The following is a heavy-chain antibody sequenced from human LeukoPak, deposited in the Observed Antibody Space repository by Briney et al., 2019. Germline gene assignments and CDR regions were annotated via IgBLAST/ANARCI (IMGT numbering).Heavy chain of an antibody. CDR2: INPNSGGT. J-gene: IGHJ4*02. CDR1: GYTFTNHY. V-gene: IGHV1-2*02. Sequence: ASVKVSCKASGYTFTNHYIHWVRQAPGQGLEWMGWINPNSGGTNYAQKFQGRVTMTRDTSISTAYMELNSLRSDDTAVYYCARDDTDSPLHYWGQGTLVTVSS. D-gene: IGHD2-15*01. CDR3: ARDDTDSPLHY.